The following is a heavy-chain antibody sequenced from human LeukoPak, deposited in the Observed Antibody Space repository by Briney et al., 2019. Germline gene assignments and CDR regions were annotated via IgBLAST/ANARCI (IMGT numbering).Heavy chain of an antibody. Sequence: ASVKVSCKASGYTFTSYYMHWVRQAPGQGLEWMGIINPSGGSTSYAQKFQGRVTMTRDTSTSTVYMELSSLRSEDTAVYYCARDAPYSSGWYGRAGYYFDYWGQGTLVTVSS. J-gene: IGHJ4*02. V-gene: IGHV1-46*01. CDR3: ARDAPYSSGWYGRAGYYFDY. CDR1: GYTFTSYY. CDR2: INPSGGST. D-gene: IGHD6-19*01.